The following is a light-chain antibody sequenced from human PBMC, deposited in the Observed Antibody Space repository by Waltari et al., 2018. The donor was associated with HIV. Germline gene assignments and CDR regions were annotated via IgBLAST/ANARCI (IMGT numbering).Light chain of an antibody. CDR2: SNI. V-gene: IGLV1-44*01. CDR1: SSNIGANG. J-gene: IGLJ1*01. Sequence: SVLTQPPSASGTPGQRVTISCSPISSNIGANGLSWYQPLPGTAPKLLVYSNIHRPSGVPDRFSGSKSGTSASLAISGLQSDDEADYYCATWDNLNGRVFGTGTKVTVL. CDR3: ATWDNLNGRV.